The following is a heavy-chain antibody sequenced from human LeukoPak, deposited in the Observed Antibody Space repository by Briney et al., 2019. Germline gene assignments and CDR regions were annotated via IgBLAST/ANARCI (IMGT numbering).Heavy chain of an antibody. D-gene: IGHD2-2*01. Sequence: SETLSLTCTVSGGSISSYHWSWIRQPPGKGLEWIGYIYYSGSTNYNPSLKSRVTISVDTSKNQFSLKLSSVTAADTAVYYCARDSSSTSWSDAFDIWGQGTMVTVSS. V-gene: IGHV4-59*01. CDR3: ARDSSSTSWSDAFDI. CDR1: GGSISSYH. CDR2: IYYSGST. J-gene: IGHJ3*02.